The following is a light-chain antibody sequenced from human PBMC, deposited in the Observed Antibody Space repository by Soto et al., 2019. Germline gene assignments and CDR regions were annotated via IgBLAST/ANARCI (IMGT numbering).Light chain of an antibody. CDR3: SSYTSSTDV. Sequence: QSALTQPASVSGSPGQSITISCTGTSRDVGGYNYVYWYQQHPGKAPKLMMYEVSKRPSGVSNRFSGSKSGNTASLTISGLQAEDEADYYCSSYTSSTDVFGTGTKLTVL. CDR1: SRDVGGYNY. V-gene: IGLV2-14*01. CDR2: EVS. J-gene: IGLJ1*01.